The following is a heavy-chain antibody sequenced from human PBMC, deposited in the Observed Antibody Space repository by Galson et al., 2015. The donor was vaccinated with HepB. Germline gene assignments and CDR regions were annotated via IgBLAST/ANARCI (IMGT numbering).Heavy chain of an antibody. Sequence: SLRLSCAASGFTFNNAWMNWVRQAPGKGLEWVGRIKSKSYGGTTDYTAPVKGRFTISRDDSKNMLYLQMNSLRTEDTAVYYCEGCSANSCYPDAFDIWGQGTMVTVSS. CDR1: GFTFNNAW. J-gene: IGHJ3*02. CDR2: IKSKSYGGTT. V-gene: IGHV3-15*01. CDR3: EGCSANSCYPDAFDI. D-gene: IGHD2-15*01.